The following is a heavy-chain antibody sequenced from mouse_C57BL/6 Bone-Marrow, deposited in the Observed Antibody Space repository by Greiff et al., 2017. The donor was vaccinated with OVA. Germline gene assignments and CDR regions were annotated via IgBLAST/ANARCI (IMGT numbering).Heavy chain of an antibody. CDR1: GYTFTSYW. J-gene: IGHJ1*03. Sequence: QVQLQQPGAELVKPGASVKLSCKASGYTFTSYWMQWVKQRPGQGLEWIGEIDPSDSYTNYNQKFKGKATLTVATSSSTAYMQLSSLTSEDSAVYYCARWLLRGFWYFDVWGTGTTVTVSS. V-gene: IGHV1-50*01. CDR2: IDPSDSYT. D-gene: IGHD2-3*01. CDR3: ARWLLRGFWYFDV.